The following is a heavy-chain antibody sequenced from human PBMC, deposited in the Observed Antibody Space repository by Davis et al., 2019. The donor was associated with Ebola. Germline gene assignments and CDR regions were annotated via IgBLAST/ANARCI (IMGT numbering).Heavy chain of an antibody. V-gene: IGHV3-23*01. CDR1: GFTFSNYA. Sequence: GGSLRLSCAASGFTFSNYAMRWVRQAPGKGLEWVSVITGSGDRTFYADSVKGRFTISRDNSKNTMYLEMDSLRDEDTAVYYCARGEKVPRRYYNMDVWGQGTTVTVSS. J-gene: IGHJ6*02. D-gene: IGHD1-26*01. CDR3: ARGEKVPRRYYNMDV. CDR2: ITGSGDRT.